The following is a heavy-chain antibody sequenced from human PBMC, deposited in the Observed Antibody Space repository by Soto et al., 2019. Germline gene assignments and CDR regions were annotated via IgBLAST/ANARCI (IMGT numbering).Heavy chain of an antibody. CDR1: GFSLNTPGVG. J-gene: IGHJ4*02. CDR2: IYWNGGE. Sequence: SGPTLVNPTQTLTLTCTFSGFSLNTPGVGVGWIRQPPGKALEWLALIYWNGGERYSPSLKSRLTITKDTSKDQVVLTMTNMDPVDTATYFCAHTQPVLADYWGQGTRLTVSS. V-gene: IGHV2-5*01. CDR3: AHTQPVLADY.